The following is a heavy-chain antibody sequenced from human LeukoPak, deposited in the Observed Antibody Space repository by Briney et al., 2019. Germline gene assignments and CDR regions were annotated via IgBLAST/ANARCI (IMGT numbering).Heavy chain of an antibody. Sequence: GGSLRLSCAASGFTFSNYAMSWVRQAPGEGLEWVSTNADSLKGRLTISRDNSKNTLYLQMSSLRADDTAVYCCTKGGWGTVLDYWGQGTLVTVSP. CDR3: TKGGWGTVLDY. D-gene: IGHD3-10*01. V-gene: IGHV3-23*01. J-gene: IGHJ4*02. CDR1: GFTFSNYA.